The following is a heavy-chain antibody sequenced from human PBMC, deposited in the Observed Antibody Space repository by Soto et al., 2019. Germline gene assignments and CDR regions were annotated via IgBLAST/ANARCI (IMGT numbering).Heavy chain of an antibody. CDR1: GGSISSSSYY. Sequence: QLQLQESGPGLVKPSETLSLTCTVSGGSISSSSYYWGWIRQPPGKGLEWIGSIYHSGSTYYNPSLKSRVTISVDTSKNQFSLKLSSVTAADTAVYYCAVIEYSSSWFRDYWGQGTLVTVSS. D-gene: IGHD6-6*01. CDR3: AVIEYSSSWFRDY. CDR2: IYHSGST. J-gene: IGHJ4*02. V-gene: IGHV4-39*01.